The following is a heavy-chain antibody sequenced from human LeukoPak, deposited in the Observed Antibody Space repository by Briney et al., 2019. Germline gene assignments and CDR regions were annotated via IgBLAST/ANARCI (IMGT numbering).Heavy chain of an antibody. CDR2: IWFDGSSK. CDR3: AKDAALAEYYFDY. J-gene: IGHJ4*02. D-gene: IGHD6-25*01. CDR1: GFSFSNFG. V-gene: IGHV3-33*06. Sequence: GRSLRLSCAASGFSFSNFGMHWVRQAPGKGLEWVAVIWFDGSSKFYADSVRGRFTISRDNSNNILYLEMNSLRAEDTAVYYCAKDAALAEYYFDYWGQGALVTVSS.